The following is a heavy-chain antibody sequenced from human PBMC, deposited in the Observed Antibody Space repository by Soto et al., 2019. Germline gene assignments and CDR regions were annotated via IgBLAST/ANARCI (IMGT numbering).Heavy chain of an antibody. CDR1: GVSITSFY. V-gene: IGHV4-59*01. J-gene: IGHJ5*01. CDR3: ARGFSSTSWFAS. Sequence: PSETLSLTCTVSGVSITSFYWNWIRQPPGKGLEWIGCIYDSGSTNFNPSLKSRVTMSVDTSGTQFSLKLRSVTAADTAVYYCARGFSSTSWFASWGQGTLVTVFS. CDR2: IYDSGST. D-gene: IGHD6-19*01.